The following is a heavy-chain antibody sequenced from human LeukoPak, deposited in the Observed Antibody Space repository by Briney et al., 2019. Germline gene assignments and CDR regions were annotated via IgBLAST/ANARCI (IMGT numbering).Heavy chain of an antibody. CDR3: ARGSAAAYYLFDY. V-gene: IGHV1-8*01. J-gene: IGHJ4*02. D-gene: IGHD6-13*01. CDR2: MNPNSGNT. CDR1: GYTFTSYD. Sequence: GASVKVSCKASGYTFTSYDINWVRQATGQGLEWMGWMNPNSGNTGYAQKFQGRVTMTRNTSISTAYMELSSLRSEDTAVYYCARGSAAAYYLFDYWVQGTLVTVSS.